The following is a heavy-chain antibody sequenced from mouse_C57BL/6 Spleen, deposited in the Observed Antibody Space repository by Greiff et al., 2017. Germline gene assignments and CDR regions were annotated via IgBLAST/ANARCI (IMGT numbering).Heavy chain of an antibody. V-gene: IGHV1-82*01. CDR1: GYAFSSSW. D-gene: IGHD2-4*01. CDR3: ARWDYDEGYYAMDY. CDR2: IYPGDGDT. Sequence: VQLQQSGPELVKPGASVKISCKASGYAFSSSWMNWVKQRPGKGLEWIGRIYPGDGDTNYNGKFKGKATLTADKSSSTAYMQLSSLTSEDSAVYFCARWDYDEGYYAMDYWGQGTSVTVSS. J-gene: IGHJ4*01.